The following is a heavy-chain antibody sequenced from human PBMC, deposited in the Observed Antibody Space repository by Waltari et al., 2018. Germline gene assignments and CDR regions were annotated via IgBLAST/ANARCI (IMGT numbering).Heavy chain of an antibody. D-gene: IGHD3-22*01. CDR3: ARQSHSFYYHTNGYFWHGFDV. J-gene: IGHJ3*01. V-gene: IGHV4-39*01. Sequence: QVQLQESGPGLAKPSETLSLTCTVSGVSITSSDYYWGWVRQPPGKALEWVGTIYYDGRTYYKPSLRSRVTISLDTSKNEFSLTLSSVTAADTALFFCARQSHSFYYHTNGYFWHGFDVWGPGAMVTVSS. CDR1: GVSITSSDYY. CDR2: IYYDGRT.